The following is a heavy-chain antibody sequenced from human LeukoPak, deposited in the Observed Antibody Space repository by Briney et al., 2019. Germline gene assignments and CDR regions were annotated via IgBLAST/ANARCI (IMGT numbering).Heavy chain of an antibody. CDR3: ARAIGAAAGTVGY. Sequence: TGGSLRLSCAASGFTFSSYSMNWVRQAPGKGLEWVSSISSSSSYIYYADSVKGRFTISRDNAKNSLYLQMNSLRAEDTAVYYCARAIGAAAGTVGYWGQGTLVTVSS. J-gene: IGHJ4*02. CDR1: GFTFSSYS. D-gene: IGHD6-13*01. V-gene: IGHV3-21*01. CDR2: ISSSSSYI.